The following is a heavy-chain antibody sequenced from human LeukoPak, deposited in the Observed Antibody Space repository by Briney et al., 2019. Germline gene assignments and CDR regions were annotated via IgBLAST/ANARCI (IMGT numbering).Heavy chain of an antibody. J-gene: IGHJ5*02. CDR1: GGSISSYY. D-gene: IGHD2-2*01. CDR2: IYYSGST. V-gene: IGHV4-59*01. Sequence: SETLSLTCTVSGGSISSYYWSWIRQPPGKGLEWIGYIYYSGSTNYNPSLKSRVTISVDTSRNQFSLKLSSVTAADTAVYYCANGGYCSSTSCYPDWFDPWGQGTLVTVSS. CDR3: ANGGYCSSTSCYPDWFDP.